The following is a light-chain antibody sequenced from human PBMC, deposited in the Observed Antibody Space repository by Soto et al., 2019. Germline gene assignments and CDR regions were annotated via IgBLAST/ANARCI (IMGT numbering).Light chain of an antibody. CDR3: QQTKCFPST. V-gene: IGKV1-5*01. CDR2: GAS. Sequence: DIRMAQSPATLSGSVGERVSLXCRASQTISSWLAWYQQKPGKAPKLLIYGASILQSGVPSGFSGSGFGTDFTLTISSLRAEDFAIYFCQQTKCFPSTVGGGTKVDIK. CDR1: QTISSW. J-gene: IGKJ4*01.